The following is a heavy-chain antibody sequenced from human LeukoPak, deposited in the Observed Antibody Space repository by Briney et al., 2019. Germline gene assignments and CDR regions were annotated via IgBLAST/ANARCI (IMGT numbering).Heavy chain of an antibody. V-gene: IGHV4-61*02. J-gene: IGHJ3*02. CDR2: IYTSGRT. CDR1: GYSISSGYY. D-gene: IGHD3-16*01. CDR3: ARKGKLGDAFDI. Sequence: SETLSLTCTVSGYSISSGYYWSWIRQPAGKGLEWIGRIYTSGRTNYNPSLKSRVTMSVDTSKNQFSLKLSSVTAADTAVYYCARKGKLGDAFDIWGQGTMVTVSS.